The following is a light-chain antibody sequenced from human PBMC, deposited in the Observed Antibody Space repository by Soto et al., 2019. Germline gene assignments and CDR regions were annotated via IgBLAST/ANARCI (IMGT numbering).Light chain of an antibody. V-gene: IGKV3-20*01. Sequence: EVVWTQSPGTLSLSPGERVTLSCRASQSVINNYLAWYQQTPGQAPRLLFYGASSRATGIPVRFSGSGSGTDFTLTISRLETDDLAVYYCQQYAKSPEWTFGQGTKAEIK. CDR2: GAS. J-gene: IGKJ1*01. CDR1: QSVINNY. CDR3: QQYAKSPEWT.